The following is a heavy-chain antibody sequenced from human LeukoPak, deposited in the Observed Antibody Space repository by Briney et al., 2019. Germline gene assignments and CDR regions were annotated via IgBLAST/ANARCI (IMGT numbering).Heavy chain of an antibody. Sequence: SETLSLTCGVYGGSFSGYHWNWIRQPPGEGLEWIGEINHSGGTNYNPSLKSRVTISVDTSKKQFSLRLSSVTAADTAVYFCARGVRIAVADPHLDYWGQGTLVTVSS. V-gene: IGHV4-34*01. D-gene: IGHD6-19*01. CDR2: INHSGGT. J-gene: IGHJ4*02. CDR1: GGSFSGYH. CDR3: ARGVRIAVADPHLDY.